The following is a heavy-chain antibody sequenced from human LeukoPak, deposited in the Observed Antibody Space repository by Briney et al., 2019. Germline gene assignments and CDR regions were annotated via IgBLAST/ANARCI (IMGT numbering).Heavy chain of an antibody. CDR2: VYYSGST. J-gene: IGHJ4*02. Sequence: SETLSLTCAVSDYFISSGDYWGWIRQPPGKGLEWIGSVYYSGSTHYSPSLKNRVTISVDTSKNQFSLKLRSVTAADTALYYCGRNDSSGYFGYWGQGTLVTVSS. CDR3: GRNDSSGYFGY. D-gene: IGHD3-22*01. V-gene: IGHV4-38-2*01. CDR1: DYFISSGDY.